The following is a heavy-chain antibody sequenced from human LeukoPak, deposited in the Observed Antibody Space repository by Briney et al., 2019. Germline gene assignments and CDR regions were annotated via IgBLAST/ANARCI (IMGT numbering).Heavy chain of an antibody. CDR1: GFTVSSNY. D-gene: IGHD3-9*01. V-gene: IGHV3-53*01. CDR3: ARDRSYDILTGYYIDAFDI. J-gene: IGHJ3*02. CDR2: IYSGGST. Sequence: GGSLRLSCAASGFTVSSNYMSWVRQAPGKGLEWVSVIYSGGSTYYADSVKGRFTISRDNSKNTLYLQMNSLRAEDTAVYYCARDRSYDILTGYYIDAFDIWGQGTMVTVSS.